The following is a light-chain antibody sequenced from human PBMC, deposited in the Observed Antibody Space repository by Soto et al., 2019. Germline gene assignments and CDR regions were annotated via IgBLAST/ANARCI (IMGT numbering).Light chain of an antibody. J-gene: IGLJ1*01. Sequence: QSLLTQPPSASWTPGQRVTISCSGGNSNIGRNTVNWYQQLPGTAPKLLINSNDQRPSGVPDRFSGSTSGTSASLAISGLQSEDEADYYCAAWDDILNGYVFATGTKVTVL. V-gene: IGLV1-44*01. CDR2: SND. CDR1: NSNIGRNT. CDR3: AAWDDILNGYV.